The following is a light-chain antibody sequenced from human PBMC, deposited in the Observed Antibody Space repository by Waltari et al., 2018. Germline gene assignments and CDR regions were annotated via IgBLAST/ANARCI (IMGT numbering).Light chain of an antibody. CDR3: AAWDDTLSGYVV. Sequence: QSVLTQPPSASGTPGQRVSISCSGRSSNIGRNTVSWYPQLPGTAPKLLIYSNNQRPSGVPDRFTGSKSGTSASLAISGLQSEDEADYFCAAWDDTLSGYVVFGGGTKLTVL. CDR2: SNN. CDR1: SSNIGRNT. V-gene: IGLV1-44*01. J-gene: IGLJ2*01.